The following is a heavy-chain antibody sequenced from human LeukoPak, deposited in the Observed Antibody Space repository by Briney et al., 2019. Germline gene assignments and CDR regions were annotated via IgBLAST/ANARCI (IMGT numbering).Heavy chain of an antibody. J-gene: IGHJ4*02. CDR2: IYSGGST. CDR3: ARKTDHQTGGDY. CDR1: GFIFDDYG. D-gene: IGHD1-1*01. V-gene: IGHV3-66*01. Sequence: PGGSLRLSCAASGFIFDDYGMSWVRQAPGEGLEWVSLIYSGGSTSYADSVKGRFTISRDNSKNTLYLQMNSLRAEDTAVYYCARKTDHQTGGDYWGQGTLVTVSS.